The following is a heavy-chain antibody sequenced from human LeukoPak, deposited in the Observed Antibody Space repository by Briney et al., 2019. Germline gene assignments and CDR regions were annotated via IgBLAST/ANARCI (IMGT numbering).Heavy chain of an antibody. J-gene: IGHJ4*02. D-gene: IGHD3-22*01. Sequence: GGTLRLSCAASGFTFSSYGISWVRQAPGKGLEWVSAISGSGGSTYYADSVKGRFTISRDNAKNSLYLQMNRLRDEDTAVYYCARDPPGYYYDSSGYLDYWGQGILVTVSS. CDR1: GFTFSSYG. V-gene: IGHV3-23*01. CDR2: ISGSGGST. CDR3: ARDPPGYYYDSSGYLDY.